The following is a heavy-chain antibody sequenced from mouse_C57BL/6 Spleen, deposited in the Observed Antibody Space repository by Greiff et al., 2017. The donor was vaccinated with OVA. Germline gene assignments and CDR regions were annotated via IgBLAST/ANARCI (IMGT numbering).Heavy chain of an antibody. CDR3: ARQGGTGNYAMDY. D-gene: IGHD4-1*01. CDR1: GFTFSSYG. CDR2: ISSGGSYT. J-gene: IGHJ4*01. Sequence: EVMLVESGGDLVKPGGSLKLSCAASGFTFSSYGMSWVRQTPDKRLEWVATISSGGSYTYYPASVKGRFTISRDNAKNTLYLQMSSLKSEDTAMYYCARQGGTGNYAMDYWGQGTSVTVSS. V-gene: IGHV5-6*02.